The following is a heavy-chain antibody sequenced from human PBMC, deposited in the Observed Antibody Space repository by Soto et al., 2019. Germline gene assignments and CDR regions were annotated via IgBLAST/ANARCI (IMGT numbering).Heavy chain of an antibody. J-gene: IGHJ6*02. CDR1: GYRFTSYY. D-gene: IGHD2-15*01. CDR3: ARVSFFCSGGSCYPRDYYYGMDV. CDR2: INPSGGST. Sequence: GASVKVYCKASGYRFTSYYMRWVRQAPGQGLEWMGIINPSGGSTSYAQKFQGRVTMTRDTSTSTVYMELSSLRSEDTAVYYCARVSFFCSGGSCYPRDYYYGMDVWGQGTTVTVSS. V-gene: IGHV1-46*01.